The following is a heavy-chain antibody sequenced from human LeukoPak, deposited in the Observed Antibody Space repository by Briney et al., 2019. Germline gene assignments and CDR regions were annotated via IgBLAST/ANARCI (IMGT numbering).Heavy chain of an antibody. CDR1: GVSVSSNY. V-gene: IGHV3-66*01. CDR3: AWGDYGDYIHNDY. CDR2: IYSGGST. D-gene: IGHD4-17*01. Sequence: GGSLRHSCAAPGVSVSSNYMSWVRETPGKGLGRVSVIYSGGSTYYADSVKGRFTISRDNSKNKLYLQMNSLRAEDTAVYYCAWGDYGDYIHNDYWGQGTLVTVSS. J-gene: IGHJ4*02.